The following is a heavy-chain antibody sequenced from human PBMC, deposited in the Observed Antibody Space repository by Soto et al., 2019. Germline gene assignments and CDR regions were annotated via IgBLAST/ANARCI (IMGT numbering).Heavy chain of an antibody. Sequence: GESLKISCKGSGYTFTDYWIGWVRQLPGKGLEWMGIIYPGDSDTRYSPSFQGHVTITVDKSTSTAYLQWNTLKASDTAMYYCARHTSNFRYYYYSMGGWRKGTTVTVAS. CDR2: IYPGDSDT. D-gene: IGHD2-2*01. CDR1: GYTFTDYW. CDR3: ARHTSNFRYYYYSMGG. V-gene: IGHV5-51*01. J-gene: IGHJ6*03.